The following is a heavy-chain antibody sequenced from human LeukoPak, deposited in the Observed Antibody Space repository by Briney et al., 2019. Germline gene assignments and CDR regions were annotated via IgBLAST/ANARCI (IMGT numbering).Heavy chain of an antibody. CDR2: ITGSGDST. J-gene: IGHJ4*02. Sequence: PGGSLRLSCAASGFTFSNYAMTWVRQAPGKGLEWVSSITGSGDSTYYADSVKGRFTISRDNSNNTLYLQMDSLRAEDTAVYYCAKGRGSTSNSCYNYWGQGTLVTVSP. CDR3: AKGRGSTSNSCYNY. V-gene: IGHV3-23*01. CDR1: GFTFSNYA. D-gene: IGHD2-2*01.